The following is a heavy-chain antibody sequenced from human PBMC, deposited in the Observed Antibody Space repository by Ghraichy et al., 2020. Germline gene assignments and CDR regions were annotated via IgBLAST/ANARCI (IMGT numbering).Heavy chain of an antibody. D-gene: IGHD4-11*01. CDR1: GFTFSSYA. J-gene: IGHJ4*02. CDR2: ISSSGDST. CDR3: GKVGPDYSDYGSCDY. Sequence: GESLRLSCEGSGFTFSSYAMTWVRQAPGKGLEWVSLISSSGDSTYFAGSVKGRFTISRDNSKNTLYLQMSSLRAEDTAVYYCGKVGPDYSDYGSCDYWGQGTLVTVSS. V-gene: IGHV3-23*01.